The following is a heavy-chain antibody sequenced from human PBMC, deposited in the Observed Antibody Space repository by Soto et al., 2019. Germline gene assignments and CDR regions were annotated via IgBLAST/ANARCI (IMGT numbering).Heavy chain of an antibody. J-gene: IGHJ4*02. CDR1: GFTFSSYA. Sequence: GGSLRLSCAASGFTFSSYAMSWVRQAPGKGLEWVSAISGSGGSTYYADSVKGRFTISRDNSKNTLYLQMNSLRAEDTAVYYCAKAPPLDCSGGSCYGKLDYWGQGTLVTVSS. CDR2: ISGSGGST. CDR3: AKAPPLDCSGGSCYGKLDY. D-gene: IGHD2-15*01. V-gene: IGHV3-23*01.